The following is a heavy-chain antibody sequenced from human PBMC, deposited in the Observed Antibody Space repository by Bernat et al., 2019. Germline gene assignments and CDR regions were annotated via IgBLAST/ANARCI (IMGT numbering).Heavy chain of an antibody. V-gene: IGHV3-15*01. CDR2: IKSKSNGATT. J-gene: IGHJ4*02. Sequence: EVQLVESGGGLIKPGGSLRLSCAASGFTFSKTWMSWVRQAPGKGLELVGRIKSKSNGATTDYAAPVKGRFTISRDDSKNTLHPQMNSLKTDDTAVYYCTTVDDFWGDYRTTAGYWGQGTLVTVSS. CDR3: TTVDDFWGDYRTTAGY. D-gene: IGHD3-3*01. CDR1: GFTFSKTW.